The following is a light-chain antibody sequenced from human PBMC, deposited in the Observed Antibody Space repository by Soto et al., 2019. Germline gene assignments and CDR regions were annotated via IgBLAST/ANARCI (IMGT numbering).Light chain of an antibody. CDR3: QQYNNWPPWT. CDR1: QSVSSS. CDR2: GAS. J-gene: IGKJ1*01. Sequence: EIVMTQSPATLSVSPGERATLSCRASQSVSSSLAWYQQKPGQAPRLLIYGASTRATGIPARFSGSGSGTEFTLTISSLLSEDFAVYYCQQYNNWPPWTFGQGTNVEI. V-gene: IGKV3-15*01.